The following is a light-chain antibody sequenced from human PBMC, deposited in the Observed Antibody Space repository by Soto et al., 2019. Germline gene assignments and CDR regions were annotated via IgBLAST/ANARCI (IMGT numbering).Light chain of an antibody. J-gene: IGKJ4*01. V-gene: IGKV3-20*01. CDR3: QQYGSTHT. CDR2: DAS. Sequence: EVVLTQSPATLSLSPGERATLSCRASQSVSSYLAWYQQKPGQAPRLLIYDASNRATGIPDRFSGSGSGTDFTLTITRLEPEDFAVYYCQQYGSTHTFGGGTKVDIK. CDR1: QSVSSY.